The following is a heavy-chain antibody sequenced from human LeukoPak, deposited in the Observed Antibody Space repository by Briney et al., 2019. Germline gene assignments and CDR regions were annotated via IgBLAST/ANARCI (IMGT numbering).Heavy chain of an antibody. CDR3: ARAHGTYGGNRAMFDP. CDR2: INPNSGGT. J-gene: IGHJ5*02. D-gene: IGHD4-23*01. V-gene: IGHV1-2*02. Sequence: GASVKVSCKASGYTFTGYYMHWVRQAPGQGLEWMGWINPNSGGTNYAQKFQGRVTMTRDTSISTAYMELSRLRSDDTAVYYCARAHGTYGGNRAMFDPWGQGTLVTVSS. CDR1: GYTFTGYY.